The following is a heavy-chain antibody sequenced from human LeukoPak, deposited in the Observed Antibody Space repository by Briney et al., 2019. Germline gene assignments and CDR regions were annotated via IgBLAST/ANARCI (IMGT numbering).Heavy chain of an antibody. CDR3: TKESYYLDTGGAQGEPSLYYYYMAA. CDR1: GVSVSDAW. Sequence: PGGSLRLSCAGSGVSVSDAWMSWVRHVPGKGLEWVGRIKSTLDGGTRDYGADVEGRFHISRDDSMNMLYLQLNSLKTDDTALYLCTKESYYLDTGGAQGEPSLYYYYMAAWGKGTMVTVSS. D-gene: IGHD2-8*02. V-gene: IGHV3-15*01. J-gene: IGHJ6*03. CDR2: IKSTLDGGTR.